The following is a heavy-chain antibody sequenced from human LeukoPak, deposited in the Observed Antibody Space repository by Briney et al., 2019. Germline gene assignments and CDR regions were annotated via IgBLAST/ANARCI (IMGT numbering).Heavy chain of an antibody. Sequence: GGSLRLSCAASGFTFSSYAMSWVRHAPGKGLEWVSTISASGGTTNYADSVKGRFTISRDSSKNPLYLQMNSLRAEDTAVYKCAKSSSGWYTFDYWGQGTLVTVSS. CDR1: GFTFSSYA. CDR3: AKSSSGWYTFDY. V-gene: IGHV3-23*01. D-gene: IGHD6-19*01. J-gene: IGHJ4*02. CDR2: ISASGGTT.